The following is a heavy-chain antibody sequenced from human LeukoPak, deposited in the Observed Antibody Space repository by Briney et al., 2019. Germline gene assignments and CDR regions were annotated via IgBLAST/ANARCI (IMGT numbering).Heavy chain of an antibody. V-gene: IGHV3-49*04. CDR2: IRSKGYGGTT. Sequence: PGGSLRLSCTASGFTFCDYDMSWVRQAAGKGLEWVGFIRSKGYGGTTEYAASVKGRFSISSDDSNSIAYLQMNSLKSEDTAVYYCISGYYYDSSVDCWGQGTLVTVSS. CDR3: ISGYYYDSSVDC. CDR1: GFTFCDYD. D-gene: IGHD3-22*01. J-gene: IGHJ4*02.